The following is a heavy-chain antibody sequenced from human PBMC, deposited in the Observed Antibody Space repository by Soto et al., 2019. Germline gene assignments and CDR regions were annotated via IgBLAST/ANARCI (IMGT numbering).Heavy chain of an antibody. D-gene: IGHD5-18*01. CDR2: IYYSGST. Sequence: QVQLQESGPGLVKPSQTLSLTCTVSGGSISSGGYYWSWIRQHPGKGLEWIGYIYYSGSTYYNPAHKRRVTISVDTSKTQCSLNLSSVSAADTAVYYCAREPEGTCVNSYYFDYWGQGTLVTVSS. J-gene: IGHJ4*02. CDR3: AREPEGTCVNSYYFDY. CDR1: GGSISSGGYY. V-gene: IGHV4-31*03.